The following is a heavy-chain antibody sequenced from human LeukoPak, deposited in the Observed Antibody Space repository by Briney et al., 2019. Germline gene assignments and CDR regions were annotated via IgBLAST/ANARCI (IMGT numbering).Heavy chain of an antibody. CDR2: FPLIGST. D-gene: IGHD5-12*01. CDR1: GYSXXXXXX. Sequence: GYSXXXXXXWXWXXXSSXXXXESIFSFPLIGSTYYNPSLKSLVTISAATSKSQFSLMLTSVTAADTAVYYCAGTSSGYYSTDYWGQGTLVTVSS. J-gene: IGHJ4*02. V-gene: IGHV4-38-2*01. CDR3: AGTSSGYYSTDY.